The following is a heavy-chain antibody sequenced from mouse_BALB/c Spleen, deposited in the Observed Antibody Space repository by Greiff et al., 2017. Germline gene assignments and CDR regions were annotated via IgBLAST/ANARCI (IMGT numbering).Heavy chain of an antibody. CDR1: GYSITSDYA. CDR3: ASTRLDGFAY. J-gene: IGHJ3*01. V-gene: IGHV3-2*02. Sequence: VQLKESGPGLVKPSQSLSLTCTVTGYSITSDYAWNWIRQFPGNKLEWMGYISYSGSTSYNPSLKSRISITRDTSKNQFFLQLNSVTTEDTATCNCASTRLDGFAYWGQGTLVTVSA. D-gene: IGHD3-2*02. CDR2: ISYSGST.